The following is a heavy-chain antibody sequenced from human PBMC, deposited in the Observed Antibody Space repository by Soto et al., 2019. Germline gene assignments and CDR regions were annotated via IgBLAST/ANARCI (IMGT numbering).Heavy chain of an antibody. CDR2: IYHSGST. J-gene: IGHJ4*02. Sequence: SETLSLTFAVSGGSISSGGYSWSFIRQPPGKGLEWIGYIYHSGSTYYNPSLTSRFTISVDRSKNQFSLKLSSVTAADTAVYYCATRFYTSGVLFDYWGKGNPVTVSS. V-gene: IGHV4-30-2*01. CDR3: ATRFYTSGVLFDY. D-gene: IGHD2-2*02. CDR1: GGSISSGGYS.